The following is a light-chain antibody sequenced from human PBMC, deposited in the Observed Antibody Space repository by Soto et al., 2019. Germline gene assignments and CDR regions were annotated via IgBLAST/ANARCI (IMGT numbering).Light chain of an antibody. CDR2: EVS. CDR3: SSYTSSSTPWV. CDR1: SSDAGGYNY. J-gene: IGLJ3*02. Sequence: QSVLTQPASVSGSPGQSITISCTGTSSDAGGYNYVSWYQQHPGKAPKLMIYEVSNRPSGVSNRVSGSKSGNTASLTISGLQAEDEADYYCSSYTSSSTPWVFGGGTKLTVL. V-gene: IGLV2-14*01.